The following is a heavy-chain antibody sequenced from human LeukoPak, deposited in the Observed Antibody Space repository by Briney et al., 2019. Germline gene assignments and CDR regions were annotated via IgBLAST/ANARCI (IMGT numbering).Heavy chain of an antibody. V-gene: IGHV4-31*03. CDR3: ARYITMVRGVITYYYYGMDV. Sequence: SETLSLTCTVSGGSISSGGYYWSWIRQHPGKGLEWIGYIYYSGSTYYNPSLKSRVTMSVDTSKNQFSLKLSSVTAADTAVYYCARYITMVRGVITYYYYGMDVWGQGTTVTVSS. D-gene: IGHD3-10*01. CDR2: IYYSGST. CDR1: GGSISSGGYY. J-gene: IGHJ6*02.